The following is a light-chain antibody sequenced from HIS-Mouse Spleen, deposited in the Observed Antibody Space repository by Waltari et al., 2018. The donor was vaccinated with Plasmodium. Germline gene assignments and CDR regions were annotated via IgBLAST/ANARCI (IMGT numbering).Light chain of an antibody. CDR1: QSVSSN. V-gene: IGKV3-15*01. CDR2: GAS. Sequence: EIVMTQSPATLSVSPGERATLSCRASQSVSSNLAWYQQKPGQAHRLLSYGASTRATGIPARFSGSGSGTEFTLTISSLQSEDFAVYYCQQYNNWSFTFGPGTKVDIK. CDR3: QQYNNWSFT. J-gene: IGKJ3*01.